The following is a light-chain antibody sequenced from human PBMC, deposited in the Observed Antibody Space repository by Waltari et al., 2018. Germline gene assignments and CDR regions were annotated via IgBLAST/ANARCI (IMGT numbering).Light chain of an antibody. V-gene: IGKV3-11*01. J-gene: IGKJ1*01. CDR3: QNHERLPAT. Sequence: SCRASQSISKYLVWYQQRPGHAPRLLIYAASTRATGVPDRFSGSGYGTDFTLTISRLEPEDFAVYYCQNHERLPATFCQGTKVEIK. CDR1: QSISKY. CDR2: AAS.